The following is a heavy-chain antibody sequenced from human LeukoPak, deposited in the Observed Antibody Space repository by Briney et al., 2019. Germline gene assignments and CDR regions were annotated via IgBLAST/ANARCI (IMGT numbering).Heavy chain of an antibody. D-gene: IGHD3-10*01. Sequence: SVKVSCKASGGTFSSYAISWVRQAPGQGLEWMGGIIPIFGTANYAQKFQGRVTITADESTSTAYMELSSLRSEDTAVYYCASPRRNLYGSGFEEPLDYWGQGTLVTVSS. J-gene: IGHJ4*02. CDR2: IIPIFGTA. CDR3: ASPRRNLYGSGFEEPLDY. CDR1: GGTFSSYA. V-gene: IGHV1-69*13.